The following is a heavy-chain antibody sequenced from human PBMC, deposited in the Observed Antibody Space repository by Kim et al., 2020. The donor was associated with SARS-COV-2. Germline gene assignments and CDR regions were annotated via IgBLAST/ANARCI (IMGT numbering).Heavy chain of an antibody. Sequence: GGYLRLSCAASGFTFSSYDMHWVRQATGKGLEWVSAIGTAGDTYYPGSVKGRFTISRENAKNSLYLQMNSLRAGDTAVYYCARGGGSGSYSGDAFDIWGQGTMVTVSS. CDR3: ARGGGSGSYSGDAFDI. CDR2: IGTAGDT. V-gene: IGHV3-13*04. CDR1: GFTFSSYD. D-gene: IGHD3-10*01. J-gene: IGHJ3*02.